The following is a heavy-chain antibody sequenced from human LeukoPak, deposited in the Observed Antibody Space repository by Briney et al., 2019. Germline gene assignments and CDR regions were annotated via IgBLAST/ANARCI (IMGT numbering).Heavy chain of an antibody. V-gene: IGHV3-64*01. CDR1: GFTFSSYA. D-gene: IGHD1-14*01. CDR3: ARAPRYHALYYFDY. Sequence: PGGSLRLSCAAWGFTFSSYAMHWVRQAPGEGLEYVSAMSSNGGSTYYAHCVKGGFTISRDNSKNKMYLQMASLTAEDMAAYYCARAPRYHALYYFDYWGQGTLVTVSS. J-gene: IGHJ4*02. CDR2: MSSNGGST.